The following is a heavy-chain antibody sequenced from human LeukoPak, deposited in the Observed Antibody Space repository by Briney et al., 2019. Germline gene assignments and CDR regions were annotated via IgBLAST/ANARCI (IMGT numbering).Heavy chain of an antibody. Sequence: SETLSLTCTVSGGSISSYYWSWIRQLPGKGLEWIGYIYYSGSTNYNPSLKSRVTISVDTSKNQFSLKLSSVTAADTAMYYCARALLDFWSGYYYYFDYWGQGTLVTVSS. CDR1: GGSISSYY. J-gene: IGHJ4*02. CDR3: ARALLDFWSGYYYYFDY. D-gene: IGHD3-3*01. V-gene: IGHV4-59*01. CDR2: IYYSGST.